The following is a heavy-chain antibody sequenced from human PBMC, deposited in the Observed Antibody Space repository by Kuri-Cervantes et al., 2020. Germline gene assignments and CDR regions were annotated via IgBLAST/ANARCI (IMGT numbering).Heavy chain of an antibody. V-gene: IGHV3-74*01. D-gene: IGHD1-26*01. Sequence: GESLKISCVASTFTFSSYWMHWVRQAPGKGLVWVSRINSDGSSTTYADSVKGRFTISRDNAKNSLYLQMNSLRDEDTAVYYCARHGKNDAFDIWGQGTLVTVSS. CDR1: TFTFSSYW. CDR3: ARHGKNDAFDI. CDR2: INSDGSST. J-gene: IGHJ3*02.